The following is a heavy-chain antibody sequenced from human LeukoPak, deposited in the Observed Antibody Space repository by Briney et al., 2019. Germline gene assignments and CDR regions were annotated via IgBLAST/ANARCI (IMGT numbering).Heavy chain of an antibody. J-gene: IGHJ5*02. CDR3: SRERSGESGFDP. Sequence: SVKVSCKASGGTFSRYAISWVRQAPCQGLEWMGRIIPIFGTANYAQKFQGRVTITTDESTSTAYMALSRLRSKEAAVYYWSRERSGESGFDPWGQGTLVTVSS. D-gene: IGHD3-10*01. V-gene: IGHV1-69*05. CDR2: IIPIFGTA. CDR1: GGTFSRYA.